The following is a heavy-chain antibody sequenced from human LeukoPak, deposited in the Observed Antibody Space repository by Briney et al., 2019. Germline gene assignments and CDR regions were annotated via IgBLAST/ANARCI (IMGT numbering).Heavy chain of an antibody. CDR2: ISGSGEST. CDR3: AKSSYYGASGYYREYYFDS. V-gene: IGHV3-23*01. D-gene: IGHD3-22*01. CDR1: GFSFSNYA. J-gene: IGHJ4*02. Sequence: GGSLRLSCVPSGFSFSNYAMSWVRQAPGKGLEWVSSISGSGESTHYVDSVKGRFTISRDKTKNTLYLQMNSLRAEDTAVYYCAKSSYYGASGYYREYYFDSWGQGTLVTVSS.